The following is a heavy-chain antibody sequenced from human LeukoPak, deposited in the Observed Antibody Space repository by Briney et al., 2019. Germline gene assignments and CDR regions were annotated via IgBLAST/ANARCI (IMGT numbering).Heavy chain of an antibody. CDR1: GGSITSSNYY. J-gene: IGHJ4*02. Sequence: SETLSLTCTVSGGSITSSNYYWGWIRQPPGKGLEWIGSIFYSGSTYYNPSLKSRVTISVDTSKNQFSLKLNSVSAADTAVYYCARLDSSGYFSVYWGQGTLVTVSS. D-gene: IGHD3-22*01. CDR2: IFYSGST. V-gene: IGHV4-39*01. CDR3: ARLDSSGYFSVY.